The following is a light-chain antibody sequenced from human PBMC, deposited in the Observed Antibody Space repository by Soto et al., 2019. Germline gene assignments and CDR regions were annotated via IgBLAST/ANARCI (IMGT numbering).Light chain of an antibody. J-gene: IGKJ3*01. CDR3: QQYGSSPLFS. CDR1: QSVSNNY. V-gene: IGKV3-20*01. Sequence: IVLTQSPGTLSLSLGERATLSCRAIQSVSNNYLAWYQQKPGQAPRLLIYGASNRATGIPDRFSGSGSGRDFTLTISRLEPEDFAVYFCQQYGSSPLFSFGPGTKVDIK. CDR2: GAS.